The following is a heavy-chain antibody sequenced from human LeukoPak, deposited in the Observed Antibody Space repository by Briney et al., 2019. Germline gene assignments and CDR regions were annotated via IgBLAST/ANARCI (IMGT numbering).Heavy chain of an antibody. Sequence: GGSLRLSCAASGFTVSSNYMSWVRQAPGKGLEWVAVIWYDGSNKYYADSVKGRFTISRDNSKNTLYLQMNSLRAEDTAVYYCARALGSSGWYEDYWGQGTLVTVSS. D-gene: IGHD6-19*01. J-gene: IGHJ4*02. V-gene: IGHV3-33*08. CDR1: GFTVSSNY. CDR2: IWYDGSNK. CDR3: ARALGSSGWYEDY.